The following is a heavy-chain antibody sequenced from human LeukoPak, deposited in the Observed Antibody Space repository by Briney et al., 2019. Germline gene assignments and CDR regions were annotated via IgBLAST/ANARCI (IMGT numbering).Heavy chain of an antibody. D-gene: IGHD3-22*01. CDR2: IDYSGST. Sequence: SETLSLTCTVSSGSISSNNHFWGWIRQPQGKGLEWIGNIDYSGSTDYNPSLKSRVSISVDTSKKQFYLRLTSVTAADTAVYYCARSTLHYYDSSGYHNWFDPWGQGTLVTVSS. CDR3: ARSTLHYYDSSGYHNWFDP. J-gene: IGHJ5*02. CDR1: SGSISSNNHF. V-gene: IGHV4-39*07.